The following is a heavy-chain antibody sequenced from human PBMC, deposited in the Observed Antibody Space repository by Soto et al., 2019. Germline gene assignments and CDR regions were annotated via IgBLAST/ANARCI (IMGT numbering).Heavy chain of an antibody. V-gene: IGHV4-59*01. CDR1: GGSISSGY. J-gene: IGHJ5*02. CDR3: ARVRQTYSSSWYENWFDP. D-gene: IGHD6-13*01. Sequence: SETLSLTCSVSGGSISSGYWTWIRHPPGKGLEWIGYIYLGGSINYNPSLKSRVIISVDTSKNQFSLKLSSVTAADTAVYYCARVRQTYSSSWYENWFDPWGQGTLVTVSS. CDR2: IYLGGSI.